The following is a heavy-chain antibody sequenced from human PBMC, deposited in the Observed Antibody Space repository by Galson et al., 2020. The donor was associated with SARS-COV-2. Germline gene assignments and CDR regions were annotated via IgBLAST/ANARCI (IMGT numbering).Heavy chain of an antibody. J-gene: IGHJ4*02. D-gene: IGHD1-26*01. CDR2: ISSSSSYI. CDR1: GFTFSSYS. Sequence: NSGESLKISCAASGFTFSSYSMNWVRQAPGKGLEWVSSISSSSSYIYYADSVKGRFTISRDNAKNSLYLQMNSLRAEDTAVYYCARVPLKYSGISYFDYWGQGTLVTVSS. CDR3: ARVPLKYSGISYFDY. V-gene: IGHV3-21*01.